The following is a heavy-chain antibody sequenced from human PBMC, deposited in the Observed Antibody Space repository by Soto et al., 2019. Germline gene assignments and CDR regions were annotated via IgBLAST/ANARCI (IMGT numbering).Heavy chain of an antibody. D-gene: IGHD4-17*01. Sequence: GGSLRLSCTASGFTFGDYAMSWFRQAPGKGLARVGFIRSKAFGGTTEYAASVKSRFTISRDDSKRIASLQMNSLKTEDTAVYYCTRGTMTTVVRVDYYYGMDVWGQGTTVTVSS. J-gene: IGHJ6*02. CDR2: IRSKAFGGTT. CDR3: TRGTMTTVVRVDYYYGMDV. CDR1: GFTFGDYA. V-gene: IGHV3-49*03.